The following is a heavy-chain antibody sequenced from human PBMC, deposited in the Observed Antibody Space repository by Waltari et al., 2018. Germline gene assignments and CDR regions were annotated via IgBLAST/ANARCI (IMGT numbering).Heavy chain of an antibody. CDR3: AKDGGYSYYNSYFDV. CDR1: GFDFEFSG. J-gene: IGHJ4*02. D-gene: IGHD3-22*01. V-gene: IGHV3-20*04. Sequence: HLVESGGGGVRPGGSLRLSCAASGFDFEFSGMSWVRQAPGKGLEWVARLSWNAGDTYYAEVAEGRFTISRDNAKNSLYLQMNSLRAEDTAFYYCAKDGGYSYYNSYFDVWGQGTLVTVSS. CDR2: LSWNAGDT.